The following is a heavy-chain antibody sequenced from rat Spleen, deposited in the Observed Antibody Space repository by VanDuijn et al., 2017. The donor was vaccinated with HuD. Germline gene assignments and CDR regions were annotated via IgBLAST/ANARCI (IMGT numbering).Heavy chain of an antibody. CDR2: ISYGDSSGHSST. CDR3: ARHNSGYGVMDA. CDR1: GFTFSDYG. J-gene: IGHJ4*01. V-gene: IGHV5-29*01. Sequence: EVQLVESGGGLVQPGRSLKLSCAASGFTFSDYGVAWVRQAPTTGLEWVATISYGDSSGHSSTYYRDSVKGRFTVSRDNAKSTLYLQMDSLRSEDTATYYCARHNSGYGVMDAWGQGASVTVSS. D-gene: IGHD4-3*01.